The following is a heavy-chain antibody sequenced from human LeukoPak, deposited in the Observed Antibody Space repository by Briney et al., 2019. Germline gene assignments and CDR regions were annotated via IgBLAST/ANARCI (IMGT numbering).Heavy chain of an antibody. CDR3: ASIMGSDYPDY. CDR2: ISYDGSNK. J-gene: IGHJ4*02. CDR1: GFSFSSYW. V-gene: IGHV3-30-3*01. D-gene: IGHD3-10*01. Sequence: GGSLRLSCAASGFSFSSYWMNWVRQAPGKGLEWVAVISYDGSNKYYADSVKGRFTISRDNSKNTLYLQMNSLRAEDTAVYYCASIMGSDYPDYWGQGTLVTVSS.